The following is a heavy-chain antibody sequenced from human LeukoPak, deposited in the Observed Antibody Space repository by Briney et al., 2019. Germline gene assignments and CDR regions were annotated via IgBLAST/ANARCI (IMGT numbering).Heavy chain of an antibody. CDR2: ISANSKSI. V-gene: IGHV3-48*04. D-gene: IGHD4/OR15-4a*01. CDR1: GVTFSSEN. CDR3: ARDDYDASNSY. Sequence: GGSLRLSCAASGVTFSSENMNWVRQAPGKGLEWVSYISANSKSIYYADSVRGRFPVSRVNAKNSLYLQMNSLRVEDTAIYYCARDDYDASNSYWGQGTLVTVSS. J-gene: IGHJ4*02.